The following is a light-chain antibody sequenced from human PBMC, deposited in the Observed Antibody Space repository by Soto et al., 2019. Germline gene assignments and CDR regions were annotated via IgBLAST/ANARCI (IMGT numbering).Light chain of an antibody. CDR1: SSDVGDYNY. V-gene: IGLV2-14*01. J-gene: IGLJ1*01. CDR3: SSYTSSTTRV. CDR2: DVS. Sequence: QPASVSGSPGQSITISCTGTSSDVGDYNYVSWYQQHPGKAPKFMIYDVSNRPSGVSNRFSGSKSGSTASLTISGLQAEDEADYYCSSYTSSTTRVFGTGTKLTVL.